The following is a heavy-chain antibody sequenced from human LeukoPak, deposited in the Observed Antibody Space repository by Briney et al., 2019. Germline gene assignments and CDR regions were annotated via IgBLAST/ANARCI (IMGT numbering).Heavy chain of an antibody. D-gene: IGHD6-13*01. Sequence: KPSETLSLTCNVSGGSISISNYFWGWLRQPPGKGLEWIGEINHSGSTYYNPSLKSRVTISVDRSKNQFSLKLSSVTAADTAVYYCARGAGNSSSWARLGYYMDVWGKGTTVTVSS. CDR3: ARGAGNSSSWARLGYYMDV. CDR2: INHSGST. V-gene: IGHV4-39*07. J-gene: IGHJ6*03. CDR1: GGSISISNYF.